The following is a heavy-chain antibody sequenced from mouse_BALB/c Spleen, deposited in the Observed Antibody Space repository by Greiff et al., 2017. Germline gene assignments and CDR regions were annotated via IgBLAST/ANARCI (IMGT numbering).Heavy chain of an antibody. CDR1: GYTFTSYW. V-gene: IGHV1S81*02. D-gene: IGHD2-4*01. Sequence: QVQLQQPGAELVKPGASVKLSCKASGYTFTSYWMHWVKQRPGQGLEWIGEINPSNGRTNYNEKFKSKATLTVDKSSSTAYMQLSSLTSEDSAVYYCARWEITKAMDYWGQGTSVTVSS. J-gene: IGHJ4*01. CDR3: ARWEITKAMDY. CDR2: INPSNGRT.